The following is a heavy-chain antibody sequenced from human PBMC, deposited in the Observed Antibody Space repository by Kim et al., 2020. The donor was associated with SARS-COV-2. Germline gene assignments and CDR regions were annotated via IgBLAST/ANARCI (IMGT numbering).Heavy chain of an antibody. CDR2: IYSGGSST. Sequence: GGSLRLSCAASGFTFSSYAMSWVRQAPGKGLEWVSVIYSGGSSTYYADSVKGRFTISRDNSKNTLYLQMNSLRAEDTAVYYCAKDQLRWGGYFDYWGQGTLVTVSS. J-gene: IGHJ4*02. D-gene: IGHD3-16*01. CDR3: AKDQLRWGGYFDY. V-gene: IGHV3-23*03. CDR1: GFTFSSYA.